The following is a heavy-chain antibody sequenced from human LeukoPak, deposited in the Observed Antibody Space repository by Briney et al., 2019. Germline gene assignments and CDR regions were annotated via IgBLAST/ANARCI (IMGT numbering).Heavy chain of an antibody. V-gene: IGHV3-48*03. J-gene: IGHJ4*02. Sequence: GGSLRLSCAASGFTFSSYEMNWVRQAPGKGLEWVSYISSSGSTIYYADSVKGRFTISRDNSKNSLYLQMNSLRTEDTALYYCAKDGSYLEYFDYWGQGTLVTVSS. D-gene: IGHD1-26*01. CDR1: GFTFSSYE. CDR2: ISSSGSTI. CDR3: AKDGSYLEYFDY.